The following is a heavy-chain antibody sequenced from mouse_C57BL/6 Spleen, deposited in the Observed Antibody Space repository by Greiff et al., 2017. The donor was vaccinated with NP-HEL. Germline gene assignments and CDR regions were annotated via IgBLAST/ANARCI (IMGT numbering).Heavy chain of an antibody. Sequence: VQLQQSGPELVKPGASVKISCKASGYAFSSSWMNWVKQRPGKGLEWIGRIYPGDGDTNYNGKFKGKATLTADKSSSTAYMQLSSLTSEDSSVYFCARPYDYDYFDYWGQGTTLTVSS. J-gene: IGHJ2*01. CDR2: IYPGDGDT. D-gene: IGHD2-4*01. CDR1: GYAFSSSW. CDR3: ARPYDYDYFDY. V-gene: IGHV1-82*01.